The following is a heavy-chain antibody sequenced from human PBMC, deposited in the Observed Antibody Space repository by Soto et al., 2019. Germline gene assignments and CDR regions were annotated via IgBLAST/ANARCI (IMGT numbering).Heavy chain of an antibody. V-gene: IGHV5-51*01. CDR2: IYPGDSDT. CDR1: GYSFTSYW. CDR3: ARGYYGSGSYNWFDP. D-gene: IGHD3-10*01. J-gene: IGHJ5*02. Sequence: GESLKISCKGSGYSFTSYWIGWVRQMPGKGLEWMGIIYPGDSDTRYSPSFQGQVTISADKSISTAYLQWSSLKASDTAMYYCARGYYGSGSYNWFDPWGQGTLVTVSS.